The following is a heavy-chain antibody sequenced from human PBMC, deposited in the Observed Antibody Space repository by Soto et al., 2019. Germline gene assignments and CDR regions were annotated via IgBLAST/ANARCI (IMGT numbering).Heavy chain of an antibody. V-gene: IGHV1-69*02. Sequence: QVQLVQSGAEVKKPGSSVKVSCKASGGTFSSYTISWVRQSPGQGLEWMVRIIPILGIANYAQKLKGRVTINADKSTSTAYMELSILRSEDTAVYYCARGPPLFTVNKNWYFDIWGRGTLVTVSS. CDR2: IIPILGIA. CDR1: GGTFSSYT. D-gene: IGHD4-17*01. J-gene: IGHJ2*01. CDR3: ARGPPLFTVNKNWYFDI.